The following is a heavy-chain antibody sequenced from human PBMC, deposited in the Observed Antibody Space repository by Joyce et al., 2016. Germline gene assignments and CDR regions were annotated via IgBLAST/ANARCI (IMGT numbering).Heavy chain of an antibody. Sequence: QVHLVQSGAEVKKPGASVKISCKASGYTFSSYAMHWVRQAPGHRPEWMGVINLANGNTKYSQKCQDRATITRDTSARTVYMEVTSLRAEDTAKYYCARVTACVRADIGYYFDYWGQGTLVTVSS. CDR2: INLANGNT. V-gene: IGHV1-3*01. CDR3: ARVTACVRADIGYYFDY. J-gene: IGHJ4*02. D-gene: IGHD3-10*01. CDR1: GYTFSSYA.